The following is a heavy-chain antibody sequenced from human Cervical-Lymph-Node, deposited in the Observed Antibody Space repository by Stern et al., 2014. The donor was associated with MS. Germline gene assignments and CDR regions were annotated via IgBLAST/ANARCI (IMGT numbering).Heavy chain of an antibody. CDR1: GFTFSSYA. D-gene: IGHD5-18*01. CDR2: IRGSGVRT. J-gene: IGHJ4*02. V-gene: IGHV3-23*04. CDR3: VKDGYNYALN. Sequence: EVQLVESGGGLVQPGGSLRLSCAASGFTFSSYAMNWVRQAPGKGLERVSAIRGSGVRTYCADSVKGRFTISGDTSKNTLYLQMNSLRAEDTAIYYCVKDGYNYALNWGQGTLVTVSS.